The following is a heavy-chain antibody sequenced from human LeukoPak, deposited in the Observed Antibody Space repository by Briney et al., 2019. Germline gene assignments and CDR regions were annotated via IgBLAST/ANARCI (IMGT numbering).Heavy chain of an antibody. J-gene: IGHJ4*02. V-gene: IGHV3-49*04. CDR3: TREDQYYFDY. D-gene: IGHD2-2*01. CDR2: IRSKAYGGTT. Sequence: GRSLRLSCTASGFTFGDYAMSWVRQAPGKGLEWVGFIRSKAYGGTTEYAASAKGRFTISRDDSKSIAYLQMNSLKTEDTAVYYCTREDQYYFDYWGQGTLVTVSS. CDR1: GFTFGDYA.